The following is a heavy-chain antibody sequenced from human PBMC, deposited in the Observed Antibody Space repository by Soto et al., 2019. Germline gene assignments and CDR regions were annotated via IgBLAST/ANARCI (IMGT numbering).Heavy chain of an antibody. J-gene: IGHJ4*02. D-gene: IGHD2-2*01. CDR2: ISWNSGSI. V-gene: IGHV3-9*01. CDR1: GFTFDDYA. Sequence: GGSLRLSCAASGFTFDDYAMHWVRQAPGKGLEWVSGISWNSGSIGYADSVKGRFTISRDNAKNSLYLQMNSLRAEDTALYYCAKDEGYCSSTSCLWVFDYWGQGTLVTVSS. CDR3: AKDEGYCSSTSCLWVFDY.